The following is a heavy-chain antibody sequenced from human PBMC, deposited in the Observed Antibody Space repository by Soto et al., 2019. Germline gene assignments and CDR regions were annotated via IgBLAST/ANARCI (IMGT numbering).Heavy chain of an antibody. CDR3: AREGPRPYYYYGMDV. CDR2: ISGYNGNT. CDR1: GYTFTMSG. J-gene: IGHJ6*02. Sequence: QVQLVQSGAEVKKPGASVKVSCKSSGYTFTMSGISWVRQAPGQGLEWMGWISGYNGNTNYEPKFQDRVTMPTDLSTNPAYMELRSLRSDDTAVYYCAREGPRPYYYYGMDVWGQGTTGTVSS. V-gene: IGHV1-18*01.